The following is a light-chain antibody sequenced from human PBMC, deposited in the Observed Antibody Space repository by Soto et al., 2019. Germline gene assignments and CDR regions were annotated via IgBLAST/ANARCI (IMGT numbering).Light chain of an antibody. V-gene: IGKV3D-15*01. CDR1: QSVNRT. CDR2: GAS. Sequence: IVMTQAPAALSDPPVEILTHSWRSSQSVNRTLAWYQQKPGQAPRLLIYGASTRATGIPARFSGGGSGTEFTLTIRGLQSEDFAVYFCQQYNIWPPVTFGGGTTVDIK. J-gene: IGKJ4*01. CDR3: QQYNIWPPVT.